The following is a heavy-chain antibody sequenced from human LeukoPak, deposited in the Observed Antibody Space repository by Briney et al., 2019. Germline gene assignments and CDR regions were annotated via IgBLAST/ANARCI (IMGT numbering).Heavy chain of an antibody. CDR3: ARDQYCSSTSCSAYYYYGMDV. D-gene: IGHD2-2*01. CDR1: GDSVSSYY. J-gene: IGHJ6*02. V-gene: IGHV4-59*02. Sequence: SETLSLTCTVSGDSVSSYYWSWIRQPQGKGLEWIGYIYHTGHTEYNPSLKSRVSISLDTSTSQFSLKLSSVTAADTAVYYCARDQYCSSTSCSAYYYYGMDVWGQGTTVTVSS. CDR2: IYHTGHT.